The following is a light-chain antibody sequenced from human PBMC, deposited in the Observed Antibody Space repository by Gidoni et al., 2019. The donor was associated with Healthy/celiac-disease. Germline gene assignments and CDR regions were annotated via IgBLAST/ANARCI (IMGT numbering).Light chain of an antibody. CDR3: GTWDTSLSAWV. J-gene: IGLJ3*02. CDR2: DNN. V-gene: IGLV1-51*01. Sequence: QSVLTQPPSVSAAPGQKVTISCSGSSSNIGNRYVFWYQQLPGTAPKLLIYDNNKRPSGIPDRFSGSKSGTSATLGITGLQTGDEADYHCGTWDTSLSAWVFGGGTKVTVL. CDR1: SSNIGNRY.